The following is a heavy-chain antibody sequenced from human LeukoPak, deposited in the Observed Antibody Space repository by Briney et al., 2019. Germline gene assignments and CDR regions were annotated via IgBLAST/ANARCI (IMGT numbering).Heavy chain of an antibody. V-gene: IGHV3-66*02. CDR2: IYSGGST. CDR3: ASPDPVGARGMLAFDI. J-gene: IGHJ3*02. D-gene: IGHD1-26*01. Sequence: QPGGSLRLSCAASGFTVSSNYMSWVRQAPGKGLEWVSVIYSGGSTYYADSVKGRFTISRDNSKNTLYPQMNSLRAEDTAVYYCASPDPVGARGMLAFDIWGQGTMVTVSS. CDR1: GFTVSSNY.